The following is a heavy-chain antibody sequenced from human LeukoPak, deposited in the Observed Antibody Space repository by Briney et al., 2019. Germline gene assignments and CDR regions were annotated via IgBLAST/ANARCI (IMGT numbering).Heavy chain of an antibody. J-gene: IGHJ3*02. CDR2: INWNGGST. V-gene: IGHV3-20*04. CDR3: ARDHFRVVDAFDI. CDR1: GFTFSSYE. D-gene: IGHD2-21*01. Sequence: SGGSLRLSCAASGFTFSSYEMNWVRQAPGKGLERVSGINWNGGSTSYADSVKGRFTISRDNAKNSLYLQMNSLRAEDTALYYCARDHFRVVDAFDIWGQGTMVTVSS.